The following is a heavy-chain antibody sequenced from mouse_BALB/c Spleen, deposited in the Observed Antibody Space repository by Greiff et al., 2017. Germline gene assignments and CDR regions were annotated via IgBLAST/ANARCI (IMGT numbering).Heavy chain of an antibody. J-gene: IGHJ4*01. CDR2: INPSTGYT. V-gene: IGHV1-7*01. Sequence: QVQLQQSGAELAKPGASVKMSCKASGYTFTSYWMHWVKQRPGQGLEWIGYINPSTGYTEYNQKFKDKATLTADKSSSTAYMQLSSLTSEDSAVYYCARDLDYGFYAMDYWGQGTSVTVSS. CDR3: ARDLDYGFYAMDY. D-gene: IGHD1-1*01. CDR1: GYTFTSYW.